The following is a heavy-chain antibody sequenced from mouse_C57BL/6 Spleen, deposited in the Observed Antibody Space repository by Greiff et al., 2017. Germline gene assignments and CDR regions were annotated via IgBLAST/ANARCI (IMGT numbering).Heavy chain of an antibody. CDR3: ARAFSWTDYVGY. CDR1: GYNFNNYW. J-gene: IGHJ2*01. Sequence: QVQLQQSGAELVRPGTSVKLSCKASGYNFNNYWIGWAKQRPGHGLEWIGDIYPGGGYTNYTEKFKGKATLAADKSSSTAYLQLSSLTSEDSAIYYCARAFSWTDYVGYWGQVTTLTVSS. CDR2: IYPGGGYT. V-gene: IGHV1-63*01. D-gene: IGHD3-3*01.